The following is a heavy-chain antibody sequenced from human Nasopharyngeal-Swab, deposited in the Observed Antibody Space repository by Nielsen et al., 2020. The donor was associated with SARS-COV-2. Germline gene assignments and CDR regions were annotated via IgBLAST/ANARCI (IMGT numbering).Heavy chain of an antibody. V-gene: IGHV3-21*01. CDR1: GFTFNNYN. Sequence: GGSLRLSCAASGFTFNNYNFNWVRQAPGKGLEWVSSISSSSSYIYYADSVKGRFTISRDNAKNPLYLQMNSLRAEDTAVYYCAKRSGYSYGPDYYYYYMDVWGKGTTVTVSS. D-gene: IGHD5-18*01. CDR3: AKRSGYSYGPDYYYYYMDV. CDR2: ISSSSSYI. J-gene: IGHJ6*03.